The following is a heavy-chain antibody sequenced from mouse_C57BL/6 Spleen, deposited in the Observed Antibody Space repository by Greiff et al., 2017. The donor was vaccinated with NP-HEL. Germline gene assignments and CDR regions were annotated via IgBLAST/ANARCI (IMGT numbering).Heavy chain of an antibody. V-gene: IGHV1-64*01. CDR1: GYTFTSYW. D-gene: IGHD3-3*01. Sequence: VKLQESGAELVKPGASVKLSCKASGYTFTSYWMHWVKQRPGQGLEWIGMIHPNSGSTNYNEKFKSKATLTVDKSSSTAYMQLSSLTSEDSAVYCCAREGGRTYFDSWGQGTTLTVSS. CDR2: IHPNSGST. J-gene: IGHJ2*01. CDR3: AREGGRTYFDS.